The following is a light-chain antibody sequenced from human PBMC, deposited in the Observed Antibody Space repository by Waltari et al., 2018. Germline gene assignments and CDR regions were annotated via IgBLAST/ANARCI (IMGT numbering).Light chain of an antibody. CDR2: KVS. CDR1: QSPVQSDGNTY. V-gene: IGKV2-30*02. J-gene: IGKJ2*01. CDR3: MQGPHWPRT. Sequence: DVVMTQSPLSLPVTLGQPAALSCRSSQSPVQSDGNTYLNWFPQRPGQSPRRLIYKVSRRESGVPDRFSGSGSGTDFTLKISRVEAEDVGVYYCMQGPHWPRTFGQGTKLEI.